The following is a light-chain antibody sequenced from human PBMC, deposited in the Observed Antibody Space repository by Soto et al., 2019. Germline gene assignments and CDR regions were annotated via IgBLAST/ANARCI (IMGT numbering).Light chain of an antibody. CDR1: QSVSSS. CDR3: HQRANWPPT. V-gene: IGKV3-11*01. Sequence: EIVLTQSPATLSLSPGERATLSCRASQSVSSSLAWYQQKSGQGPRLLIYDASNRATGIPAKFSGNGSGTGFHLTISSLEPEDFAVYYCHQRANWPPTFGQGTRLEIK. J-gene: IGKJ2*01. CDR2: DAS.